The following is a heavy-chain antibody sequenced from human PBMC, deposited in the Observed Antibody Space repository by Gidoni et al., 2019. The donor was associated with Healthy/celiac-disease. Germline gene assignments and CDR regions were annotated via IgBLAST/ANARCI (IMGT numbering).Heavy chain of an antibody. V-gene: IGHV3-43*02. CDR3: AKDLRLTGIAVAISFGD. CDR2: ISGDGGST. Sequence: EVQLVESGGGVVQPGGSLRLPCAASGFTFDDYAMHWVRQAPGKGLEWVSLISGDGGSTYYADSVKGRFTISRDNSKNSLYLQMNSLRTEDTALYYCAKDLRLTGIAVAISFGDWGQGTLVTVSS. CDR1: GFTFDDYA. D-gene: IGHD6-19*01. J-gene: IGHJ4*02.